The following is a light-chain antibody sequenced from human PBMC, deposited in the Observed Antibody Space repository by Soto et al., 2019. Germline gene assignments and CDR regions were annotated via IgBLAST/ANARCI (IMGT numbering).Light chain of an antibody. CDR2: DVS. V-gene: IGLV2-11*01. Sequence: QSALTQPRSVSGSPVQSVTISCTGTSSDVGDYNYVSWYQQYPGKAPKLVIYDVSKRPSGVPDRFSGSKSGNTASLTISGLQAEDESDYYCCSFAGSYNFWVFGGGTKLTVL. J-gene: IGLJ3*02. CDR1: SSDVGDYNY. CDR3: CSFAGSYNFWV.